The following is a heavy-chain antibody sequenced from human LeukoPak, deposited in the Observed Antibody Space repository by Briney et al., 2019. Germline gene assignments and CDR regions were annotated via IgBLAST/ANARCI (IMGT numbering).Heavy chain of an antibody. J-gene: IGHJ4*02. Sequence: ASVKVSCKASGYTFTSYGISWVRQAPGQGLEWMRWISAYNGNTNYAQKLQGRVTMTTDTSTSTAYMELRSLRSDDTAVYYCAKDKIAGQFDYWGQGTLVTVSS. CDR2: ISAYNGNT. CDR3: AKDKIAGQFDY. V-gene: IGHV1-18*01. CDR1: GYTFTSYG.